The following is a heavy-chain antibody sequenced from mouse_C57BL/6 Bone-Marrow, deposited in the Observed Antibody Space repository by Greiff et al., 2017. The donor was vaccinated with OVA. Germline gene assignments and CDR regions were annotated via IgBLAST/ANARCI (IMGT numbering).Heavy chain of an antibody. CDR2: IDPENGDT. V-gene: IGHV14-4*01. Sequence: EVHLVESGAELVRPGASVKLSCTASGFNIQDDYMPWVKQRPEQGLEWIGWIDPENGDTEYASKFQGKATITADTSSNTAYLQLSSLTSEDTAVYYCTTGERSYAMDYWGQGTSVTVSS. CDR1: GFNIQDDY. CDR3: TTGERSYAMDY. J-gene: IGHJ4*01.